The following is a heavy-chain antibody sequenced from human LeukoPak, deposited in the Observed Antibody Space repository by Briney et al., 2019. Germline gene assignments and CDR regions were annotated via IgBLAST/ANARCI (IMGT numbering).Heavy chain of an antibody. CDR2: IYYSGST. J-gene: IGHJ5*02. CDR1: GGSISSSSYY. D-gene: IGHD1-7*01. V-gene: IGHV4-39*02. Sequence: PSETLSLTCTVSGGSISSSSYYWGWIRQPPWKGLEWIGSIYYSGSTYYNPSLKSRVTISVDTSKNQFSLKLSSVTAADTAVYYCARERLELRRWFDPWGQGTLVTVSS. CDR3: ARERLELRRWFDP.